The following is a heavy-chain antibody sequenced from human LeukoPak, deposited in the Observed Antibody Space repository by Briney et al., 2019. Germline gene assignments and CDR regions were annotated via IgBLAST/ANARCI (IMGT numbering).Heavy chain of an antibody. CDR1: GYTFTSYG. CDR2: ISAYNGNT. Sequence: ASVKVSCKASGYTFTSYGISWVRQAPGQGLEWMGWISAYNGNTNYAQKLQGRVTMTTDTSTSTAYMGLRSLRSDDTAVYYCASGGGRELPVGDAFDIWGQGTMVTVSS. D-gene: IGHD1-26*01. J-gene: IGHJ3*02. CDR3: ASGGGRELPVGDAFDI. V-gene: IGHV1-18*01.